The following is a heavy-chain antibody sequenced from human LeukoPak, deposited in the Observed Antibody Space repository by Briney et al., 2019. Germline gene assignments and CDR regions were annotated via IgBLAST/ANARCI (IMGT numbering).Heavy chain of an antibody. CDR1: GYTFTSYD. CDR3: ARLMVITTDYFDY. J-gene: IGHJ4*02. Sequence: ASVKVSCKASGYTFTSYDINWVRQAAGQGLEWMGWMNPNSGNTGYAQKFQGRVTMTRNTSISTAYMELSSLRSEDTAAYYCARLMVITTDYFDYWGQGTLVTVSS. V-gene: IGHV1-8*01. CDR2: MNPNSGNT. D-gene: IGHD3-22*01.